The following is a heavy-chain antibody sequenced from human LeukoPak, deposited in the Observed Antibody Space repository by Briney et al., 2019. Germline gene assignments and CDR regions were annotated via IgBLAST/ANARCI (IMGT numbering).Heavy chain of an antibody. CDR3: ARDLKLGAIISFHYYYYGMDI. CDR2: ISYDGSNK. D-gene: IGHD3-10*01. J-gene: IGHJ6*02. Sequence: GGSLRLSCAASGFTFSSYDMHWVRQVPGKGLEWVAVISYDGSNKYYEDSVKGRFTISRDNSKTTLYLQMNSLRAEDTAVYYCARDLKLGAIISFHYYYYGMDIWGQGTTVTVSS. CDR1: GFTFSSYD. V-gene: IGHV3-30-3*01.